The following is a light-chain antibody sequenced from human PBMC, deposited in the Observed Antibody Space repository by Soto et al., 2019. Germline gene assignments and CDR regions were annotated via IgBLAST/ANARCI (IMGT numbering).Light chain of an antibody. V-gene: IGLV2-14*01. J-gene: IGLJ3*02. CDR2: EVT. Sequence: QSALTQPASVSGSPGQSITISCTGASSDFGNFNYVSWYQQHPGKVPKLIIYEVTSRPSGVSNRFSGSKSDTTASLTISGLQAEDEAYYYCSSYTSSNTQRFGGGTQLTVL. CDR1: SSDFGNFNY. CDR3: SSYTSSNTQR.